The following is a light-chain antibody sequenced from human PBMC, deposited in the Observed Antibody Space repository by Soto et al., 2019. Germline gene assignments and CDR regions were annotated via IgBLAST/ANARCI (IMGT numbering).Light chain of an antibody. CDR3: HQTYSIPPT. CDR1: QRISTY. J-gene: IGKJ1*01. V-gene: IGKV1-39*01. CDR2: AAS. Sequence: IQMTQSPSSLSAYGGDRVTITCRASQRISTYLNWFQQRQGKAPRXMIYAASTLQTGVSSNFSGSASGTDFTLTITSLQPEDVATYFCHQTYSIPPTFGQGTKVDIK.